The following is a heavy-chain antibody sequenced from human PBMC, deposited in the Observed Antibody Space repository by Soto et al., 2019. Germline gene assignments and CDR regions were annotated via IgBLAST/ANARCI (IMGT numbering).Heavy chain of an antibody. CDR3: AKDRRAAAEYYFDY. Sequence: GGSLRLSCAASGFTFSSYAMSWVRQAPGKGLEWVSAISGTGGSTYHADSVKGRFTISRDKSKNTLYLQMNRLRAEDTAVYYCAKDRRAAAEYYFDYWGQGTLVTVSS. CDR2: ISGTGGST. CDR1: GFTFSSYA. J-gene: IGHJ4*02. V-gene: IGHV3-23*01. D-gene: IGHD6-13*01.